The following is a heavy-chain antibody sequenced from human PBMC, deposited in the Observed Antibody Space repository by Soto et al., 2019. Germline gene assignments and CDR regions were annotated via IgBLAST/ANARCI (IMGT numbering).Heavy chain of an antibody. D-gene: IGHD1-7*01. Sequence: EVQLVESEGGLVQPGGSLRLSCAASGFSFSSYEMNWVRQAPGKGLEWISYISSSGKTIFYADSVKGRFTISRDNAKNALYLQMNSLRVEDTAVYYCARPMAGTWGQGTLVTVSS. J-gene: IGHJ4*02. CDR2: ISSSGKTI. V-gene: IGHV3-48*03. CDR1: GFSFSSYE. CDR3: ARPMAGT.